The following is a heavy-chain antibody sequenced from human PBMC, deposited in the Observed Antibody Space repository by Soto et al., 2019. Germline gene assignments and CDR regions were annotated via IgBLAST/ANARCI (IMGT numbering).Heavy chain of an antibody. V-gene: IGHV4-34*01. CDR2: INHSGST. J-gene: IGHJ3*02. D-gene: IGHD6-13*01. CDR1: GGSFSGYY. Sequence: SETLSLTCAVYGGSFSGYYRGWIRQPPGKGLEWIGEINHSGSTNYNPSLKSRVTISVDTSKNQFSLKLSSVTAADTAVYYCARTLLQQLFLRVAFDIWGQGTMVTVSS. CDR3: ARTLLQQLFLRVAFDI.